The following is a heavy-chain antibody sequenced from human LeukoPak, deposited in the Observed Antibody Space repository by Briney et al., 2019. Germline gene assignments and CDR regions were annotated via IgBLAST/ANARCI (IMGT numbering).Heavy chain of an antibody. J-gene: IGHJ4*02. CDR2: INHSGST. CDR1: GGSFSGYY. CDR3: ARAPDY. Sequence: SETLSLTCAVYGGSFSGYYWSWIRQPPGKGLEWIGEINHSGSTNYNPSLKSRVTISVDTSKNQFSLKLSSVTAADTAVYYCARAPDYWGQGTLVTVSS. V-gene: IGHV4-34*01.